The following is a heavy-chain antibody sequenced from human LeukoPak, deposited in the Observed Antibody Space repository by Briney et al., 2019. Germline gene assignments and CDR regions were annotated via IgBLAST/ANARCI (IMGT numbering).Heavy chain of an antibody. CDR3: AREQSGTRGWYTVDY. V-gene: IGHV3-23*01. Sequence: SGGSLRLSCAASGFTFSTYAITWVRQGPGKGLEWVSAIRPDGDRTYHANSVRGRFTISRDNSKDTVYLQINGLRVEDTAVYYCAREQSGTRGWYTVDYWGQGTLVTVSS. J-gene: IGHJ4*02. CDR2: IRPDGDRT. CDR1: GFTFSTYA. D-gene: IGHD6-19*01.